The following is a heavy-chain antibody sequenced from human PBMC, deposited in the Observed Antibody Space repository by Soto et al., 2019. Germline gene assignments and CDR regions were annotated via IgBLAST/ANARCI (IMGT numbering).Heavy chain of an antibody. D-gene: IGHD3-22*01. CDR3: ARGDKMGYYYDSSGYIY. CDR1: GGSFSGYY. Sequence: SETLSLTCAVYGGSFSGYYLSWIRQPPGKGLEWIGEINHSGSTNYNPSLKSRVTISVDTSKNQFSLKLSSVTAADTAVYYCARGDKMGYYYDSSGYIYWGQGTLVTVSS. CDR2: INHSGST. J-gene: IGHJ4*02. V-gene: IGHV4-34*01.